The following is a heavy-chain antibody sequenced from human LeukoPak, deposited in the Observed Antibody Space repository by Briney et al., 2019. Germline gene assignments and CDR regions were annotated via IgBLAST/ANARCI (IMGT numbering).Heavy chain of an antibody. Sequence: QPGASLRLSCAASGFTFSSYAMSWVRQAPGKGLEWVSTISGSGGSTYYADSVKGRFTISRDNSKNTLYLQMNSLRAEDTAVYYCAKTMVRGAVNFDYWGQGTLVTVSS. J-gene: IGHJ4*02. CDR3: AKTMVRGAVNFDY. V-gene: IGHV3-23*01. D-gene: IGHD3-10*01. CDR1: GFTFSSYA. CDR2: ISGSGGST.